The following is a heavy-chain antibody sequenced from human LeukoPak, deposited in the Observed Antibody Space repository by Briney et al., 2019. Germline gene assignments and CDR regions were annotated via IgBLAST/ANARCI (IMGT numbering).Heavy chain of an antibody. J-gene: IGHJ4*02. CDR1: GGSISSSSYY. D-gene: IGHD7-27*01. Sequence: SETLSLTCTVSGGSISSSSYYWGWIRQPPEKGLEWIGSIYYSGSTYYNPSLKSRVTISVDTSKNQFSLKLYSVTAADTAVYYCATRKLGNDYWGQGTLVTVSS. V-gene: IGHV4-39*07. CDR2: IYYSGST. CDR3: ATRKLGNDY.